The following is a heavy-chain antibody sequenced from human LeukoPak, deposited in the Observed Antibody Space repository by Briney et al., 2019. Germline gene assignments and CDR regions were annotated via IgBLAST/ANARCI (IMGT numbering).Heavy chain of an antibody. V-gene: IGHV3-30-3*01. D-gene: IGHD3-3*01. J-gene: IGHJ4*02. CDR2: ISYDGSNK. CDR1: GFTLSSYA. Sequence: GGSLRLSCAASGFTLSSYAMHWVRQAPGKGLEWVAVISYDGSNKYYADSVKGRFTISRDNSENTLYLQMNSLRAEDTAVYYCARDWSGYYDYWGQGTLVTVSS. CDR3: ARDWSGYYDY.